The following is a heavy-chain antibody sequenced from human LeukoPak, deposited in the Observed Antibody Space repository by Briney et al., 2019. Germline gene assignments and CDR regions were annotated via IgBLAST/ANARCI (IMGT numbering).Heavy chain of an antibody. CDR1: GFTFSSYS. Sequence: PGGSLRLSCAASGFTFSSYSMNWVRQVPGKGLEWVSSISSSSSYIYYADSVKGRFTISRDNAKNSLYLQMNSLRAEDTAVYYCARFTGFEYAFDLWGQGTMVTVSS. CDR3: ARFTGFEYAFDL. J-gene: IGHJ3*01. CDR2: ISSSSSYI. D-gene: IGHD3-10*01. V-gene: IGHV3-21*01.